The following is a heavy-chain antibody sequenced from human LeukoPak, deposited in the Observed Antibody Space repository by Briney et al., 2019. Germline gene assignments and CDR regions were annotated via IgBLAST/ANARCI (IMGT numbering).Heavy chain of an antibody. CDR2: IYYSGST. D-gene: IGHD5-12*01. CDR1: GDSISSNSYY. CDR3: ASEGGLVATEYFDY. Sequence: SETLSLTCIVSGDSISSNSYYWDWIRQPPGKGLEWIGYIYYSGSTNYNPSLKSRVTISVDTSKNQFSLKLSSVTAADTAVYYCASEGGLVATEYFDYWGQGTLVTVSS. V-gene: IGHV4-61*05. J-gene: IGHJ4*02.